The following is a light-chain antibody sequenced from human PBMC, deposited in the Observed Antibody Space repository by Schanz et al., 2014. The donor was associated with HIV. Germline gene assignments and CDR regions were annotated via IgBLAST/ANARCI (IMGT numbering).Light chain of an antibody. CDR1: SSDVGYYNY. V-gene: IGLV2-14*03. Sequence: QSALTQPASVSGSPGQSITISCTGTSSDVGYYNYVSWYQQHPGKAPKLMIYDVSNRPSGVSNRFSGSKSGNTASLTISGLQPEDEADYYCSSYAGSNNLVFGGGTKLTVL. CDR2: DVS. CDR3: SSYAGSNNLV. J-gene: IGLJ2*01.